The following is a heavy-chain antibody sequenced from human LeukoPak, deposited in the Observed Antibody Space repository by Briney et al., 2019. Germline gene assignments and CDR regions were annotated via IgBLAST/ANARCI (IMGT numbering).Heavy chain of an antibody. CDR3: ASTLAAAKDY. Sequence: SETLSLTCAVSGGSFSGYYWSWIRQPPGKGLEWIGEINHSGSTNYNPSLKSRVTISVDTSKNQFSLKLSSVTAADTAVYYCASTLAAAKDYWGQGTLVTVSS. CDR1: GGSFSGYY. V-gene: IGHV4-34*01. J-gene: IGHJ4*02. CDR2: INHSGST. D-gene: IGHD6-13*01.